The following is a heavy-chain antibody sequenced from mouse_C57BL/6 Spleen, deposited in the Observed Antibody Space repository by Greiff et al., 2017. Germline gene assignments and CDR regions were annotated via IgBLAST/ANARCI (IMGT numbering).Heavy chain of an antibody. Sequence: QVQLQQPGAELVRPGSSVKLSCKASGYTFTSYWMHWVKQRPIQGLEWIGNIDPSDSETHYNQKFKDKATLTVDKSSSTAYMQLSSLTSEDSAVYDWARDGYYPHYYAMDYWGQGTSVTVSS. CDR2: IDPSDSET. V-gene: IGHV1-52*01. CDR3: ARDGYYPHYYAMDY. D-gene: IGHD2-3*01. CDR1: GYTFTSYW. J-gene: IGHJ4*01.